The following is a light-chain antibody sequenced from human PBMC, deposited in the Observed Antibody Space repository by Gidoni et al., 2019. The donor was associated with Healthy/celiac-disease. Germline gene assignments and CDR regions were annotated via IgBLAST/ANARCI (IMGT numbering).Light chain of an antibody. CDR1: QSVSSSY. CDR2: GAS. Sequence: EIVLTQSPGTLSLSPGERATLSCRASQSVSSSYLAWYQQKPGQAPRLLIYGASSRATGSPDRFSGSGSGTDFTLTISRLEPEDFAVYYCQQYGSSPMYTFXXXTKLEIK. CDR3: QQYGSSPMYT. V-gene: IGKV3-20*01. J-gene: IGKJ2*01.